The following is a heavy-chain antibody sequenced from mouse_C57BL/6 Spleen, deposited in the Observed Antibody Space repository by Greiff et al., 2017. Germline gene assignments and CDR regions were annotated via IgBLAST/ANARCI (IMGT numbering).Heavy chain of an antibody. V-gene: IGHV5-17*01. Sequence: DVKLVESGRGLVKPGGSLKISCAASGFTFSDYGMHWVRQAPEKGLEWVAYISSGSSTIYYADTVKGRSTLSIDNAKTTLFLQMAILRSEDEAMYYCARDRGGYWGQGTTLTVSS. CDR3: ARDRGGY. CDR1: GFTFSDYG. CDR2: ISSGSSTI. J-gene: IGHJ2*01.